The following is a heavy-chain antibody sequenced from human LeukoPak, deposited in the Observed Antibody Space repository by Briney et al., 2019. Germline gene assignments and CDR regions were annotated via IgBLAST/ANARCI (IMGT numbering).Heavy chain of an antibody. J-gene: IGHJ4*02. D-gene: IGHD5-18*01. CDR2: ISYDGSNK. Sequence: GGSLRLSCAASGFTFSSYGMHWVRQAPGRGLEWVAVISYDGSNKYYADSVKGRFTIFRDNSKNTLYLQMNSLRAEDTAVYYCAKDKAWIQLWSPSPYFDYWGQGTLVTVSS. V-gene: IGHV3-30*18. CDR1: GFTFSSYG. CDR3: AKDKAWIQLWSPSPYFDY.